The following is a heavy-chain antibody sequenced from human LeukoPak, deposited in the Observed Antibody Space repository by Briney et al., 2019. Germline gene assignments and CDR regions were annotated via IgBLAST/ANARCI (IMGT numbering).Heavy chain of an antibody. J-gene: IGHJ6*02. CDR1: GGTFSSYA. CDR2: IIPIFGTA. Sequence: SVNVSCKASGGTFSSYAISWVRQAPGQGLEWMGGIIPIFGTANYAQKFQGRVTITADESTSKAYMELSSLRSEDTAVYYCAYRAGRMGYYYYGMDVWGQGTTVTVSS. D-gene: IGHD4-11*01. CDR3: AYRAGRMGYYYYGMDV. V-gene: IGHV1-69*13.